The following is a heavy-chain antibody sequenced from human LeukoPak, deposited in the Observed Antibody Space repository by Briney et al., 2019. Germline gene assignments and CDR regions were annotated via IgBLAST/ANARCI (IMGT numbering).Heavy chain of an antibody. V-gene: IGHV3-30*02. CDR2: IQVDESNT. CDR1: GFIFSSFG. J-gene: IGHJ6*03. CDR3: AKQMVERPHYYYMDV. D-gene: IGHD2-15*01. Sequence: PGGSLRLSCAASGFIFSSFGMQWVRQAPGKGLGWVAFIQVDESNTFYADSVKGRFTISRDNSKNTLYLQMHSLRPEDTALYYCAKQMVERPHYYYMDVWGKGTTVTVSS.